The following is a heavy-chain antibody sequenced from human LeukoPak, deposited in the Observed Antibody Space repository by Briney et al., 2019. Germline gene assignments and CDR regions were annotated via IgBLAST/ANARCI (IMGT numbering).Heavy chain of an antibody. CDR3: ARFWHCDRSSCWAVNGLDF. CDR1: GYSFIGYF. CDR2: IDSDSGET. V-gene: IGHV1-2*02. Sequence: ASVKVSCKASGYSFIGYFIHWVRQAPGQGLEWMGWIDSDSGETHYAQRFQGRFTMTKDTSIKTAYMEMTSLRSDDTATYYCARFWHCDRSSCWAVNGLDFWGQGTVVTVS. D-gene: IGHD2-21*01. J-gene: IGHJ3*01.